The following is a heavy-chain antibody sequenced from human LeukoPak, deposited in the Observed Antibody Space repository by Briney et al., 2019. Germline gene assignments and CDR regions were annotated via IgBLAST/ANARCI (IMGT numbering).Heavy chain of an antibody. CDR3: ARAYGSSWYLNWFDP. Sequence: SETLSLTCAVYGGSFSGYYWSWIRQPPGKGLEWIGEINHSGSTNYNPSLKSRVTISVDTSKNQFSLKLSSVTAADTAIYYCARAYGSSWYLNWFDPWGQGTLVTVSS. D-gene: IGHD6-13*01. V-gene: IGHV4-34*01. CDR1: GGSFSGYY. J-gene: IGHJ5*02. CDR2: INHSGST.